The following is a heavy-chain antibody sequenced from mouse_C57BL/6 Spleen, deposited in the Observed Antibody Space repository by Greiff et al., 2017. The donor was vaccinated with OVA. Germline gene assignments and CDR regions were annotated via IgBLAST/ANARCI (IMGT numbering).Heavy chain of an antibody. Sequence: VKLQQSGAELVKPGASVKISCKASGYAFSSYWMNWVKQRPGKGLEGIGQIYPGDGDTNYNGKFKGKATLTADKSSSTAYMQLSSLTSEDSAVYFCARRGDSTNAMDYWGQGTSVTVSS. J-gene: IGHJ4*01. CDR2: IYPGDGDT. CDR3: ARRGDSTNAMDY. D-gene: IGHD2-5*01. CDR1: GYAFSSYW. V-gene: IGHV1-80*01.